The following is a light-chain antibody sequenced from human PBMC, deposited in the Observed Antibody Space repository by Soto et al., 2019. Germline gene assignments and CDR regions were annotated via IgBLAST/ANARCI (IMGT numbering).Light chain of an antibody. V-gene: IGKV1-6*01. CDR1: QGIRNN. Sequence: AIQMTQSPSSLSASVGDRVAITCRASQGIRNNLGWYQQKPWKAPKLLIYAASSLQSGVPSRFSGSGSGTDFTLTISSLQPEDFATYFCLQDYNYPYTFGQGTKLEIK. J-gene: IGKJ2*01. CDR3: LQDYNYPYT. CDR2: AAS.